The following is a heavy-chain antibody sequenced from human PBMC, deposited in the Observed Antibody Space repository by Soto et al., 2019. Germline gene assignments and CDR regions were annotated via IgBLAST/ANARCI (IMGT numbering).Heavy chain of an antibody. CDR1: GGSFSGHS. D-gene: IGHD3-22*01. CDR2: INHSGRV. CDR3: STRAYDTNGYYRFDP. J-gene: IGHJ5*01. V-gene: IGHV4-34*01. Sequence: SETLSLTCAVYGGSFSGHSWTWIRQSPGKGLEWIGDINHSGRVNYSPSLKSRVTISLDTSKNQFSLTLSAVTAADTAMYYCSTRAYDTNGYYRFDPWGPGTLLPVSP.